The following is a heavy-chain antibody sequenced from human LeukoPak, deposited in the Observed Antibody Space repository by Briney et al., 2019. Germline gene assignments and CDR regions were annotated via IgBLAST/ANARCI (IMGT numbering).Heavy chain of an antibody. J-gene: IGHJ4*02. Sequence: SETLSLTCAVYGGSFSGYYWSWIRQPPGKGLEWIGEINHSGSTNYNPSLKSRVTVSVDTSKNQFSLKLSSVTAADTAVYYCARGRGITGPLDYWGQGTLVTVSS. CDR1: GGSFSGYY. CDR3: ARGRGITGPLDY. V-gene: IGHV4-34*01. D-gene: IGHD1-20*01. CDR2: INHSGST.